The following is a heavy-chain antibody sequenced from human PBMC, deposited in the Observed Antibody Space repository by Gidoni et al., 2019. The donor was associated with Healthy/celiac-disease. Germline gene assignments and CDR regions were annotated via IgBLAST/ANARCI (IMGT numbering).Heavy chain of an antibody. D-gene: IGHD2-2*02. CDR2: IYYSGST. Sequence: QVQLQESGPGLVKPSQTLSLTCTVSAGSISSGSYYWSWIRQHPGKGLEWIGYIYYSGSTYYNPSLKSRVTISVDTSKNQFSLKLSSVTAADTAVYYCARRRPYYSSTSCYTSVFYFAFDIWGQGTMVTVSS. CDR3: ARRRPYYSSTSCYTSVFYFAFDI. J-gene: IGHJ3*02. V-gene: IGHV4-31*03. CDR1: AGSISSGSYY.